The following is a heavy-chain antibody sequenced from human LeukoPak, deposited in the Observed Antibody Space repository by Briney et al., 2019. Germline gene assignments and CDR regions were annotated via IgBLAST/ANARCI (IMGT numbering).Heavy chain of an antibody. CDR2: ISGSGGST. Sequence: GGSLRLSCAASGFTFSSYAMSWVRQAPGKGLEWVSAISGSGGSTYYADSAKGRFTISRDNSKNTLYLQMNSLRAEDTAVYYCAKDRMGYRAVGSTDVWGKGTTVTVSS. CDR1: GFTFSSYA. J-gene: IGHJ6*04. V-gene: IGHV3-23*01. CDR3: AKDRMGYRAVGSTDV. D-gene: IGHD6-19*01.